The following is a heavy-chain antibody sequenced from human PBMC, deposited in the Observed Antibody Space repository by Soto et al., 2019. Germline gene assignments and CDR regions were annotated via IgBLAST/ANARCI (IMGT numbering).Heavy chain of an antibody. CDR2: IYYSGST. V-gene: IGHV4-39*01. J-gene: IGHJ4*02. D-gene: IGHD5-12*01. CDR3: ARRVSGYDSIDY. Sequence: SETLSLTCSVSGGSISSSIYYWGWIRQPPGKGLEWIGSIYYSGSTYYSPSLKSRVTISVDTSKNQFSLKLSSVTAADTAVYYCARRVSGYDSIDYWGQGTLVTVSS. CDR1: GGSISSSIYY.